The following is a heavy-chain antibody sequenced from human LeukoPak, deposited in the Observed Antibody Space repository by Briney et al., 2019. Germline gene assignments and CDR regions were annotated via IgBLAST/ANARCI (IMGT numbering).Heavy chain of an antibody. V-gene: IGHV1-46*01. D-gene: IGHD3-10*01. CDR1: GYTFSSYY. CDR3: ARALSWFGDLHAQ. CDR2: INPAGGST. Sequence: AASVKVSCKASGYTFSSYYIHWVRQAPGQGLEWMGIINPAGGSTTYAQVFQGRVTMTRDTSTSTVYMELSSLRSEDTAVYYCARALSWFGDLHAQWGQGTLVTVSS. J-gene: IGHJ4*02.